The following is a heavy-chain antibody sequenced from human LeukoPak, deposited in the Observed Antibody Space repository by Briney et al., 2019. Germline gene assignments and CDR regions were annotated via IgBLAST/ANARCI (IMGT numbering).Heavy chain of an antibody. J-gene: IGHJ4*02. V-gene: IGHV3-49*04. CDR2: IRSKGYGGTI. D-gene: IGHD3-10*01. Sequence: PGGSLRLSRTTSGFTFGDSAMTWVRQGPGKGLEWVGFIRSKGYGGTIEYAASVKGRFIISRDDSKSIAYLQMNSLKTEDTAVYYCARIRSGNDLDYWGQGTLVTVSS. CDR1: GFTFGDSA. CDR3: ARIRSGNDLDY.